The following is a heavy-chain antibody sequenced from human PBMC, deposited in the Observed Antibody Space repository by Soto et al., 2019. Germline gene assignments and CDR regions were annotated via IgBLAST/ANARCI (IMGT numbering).Heavy chain of an antibody. J-gene: IGHJ3*02. CDR1: GYTFTGYY. CDR2: INPNSGGT. CDR3: ARGRVRTYYDFWSGYPNDDAFDI. V-gene: IGHV1-2*04. Sequence: ASVKVSCKASGYTFTGYYMHWVRQAPGQGLEWMGWINPNSGGTNYAQKFQGWVTMTRDTSISTAYMELSRLRSDDTAVYYCARGRVRTYYDFWSGYPNDDAFDIWGQGTMVTVSS. D-gene: IGHD3-3*01.